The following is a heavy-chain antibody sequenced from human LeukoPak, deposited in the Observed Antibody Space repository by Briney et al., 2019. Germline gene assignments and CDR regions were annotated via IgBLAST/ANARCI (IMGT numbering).Heavy chain of an antibody. D-gene: IGHD5-12*01. J-gene: IGHJ1*01. Sequence: PGGSLRLSCAASGFTFSTYSVSWVRQPPGKGLDWVSSITSSSSCTYYADSVKSRFTISRENNKNTPNLQMHSLRAEDTAIYYCAKDGAGYTRIEYYQHWGQGTLVTVSS. CDR3: AKDGAGYTRIEYYQH. V-gene: IGHV3-21*04. CDR1: GFTFSTYS. CDR2: ITSSSSCT.